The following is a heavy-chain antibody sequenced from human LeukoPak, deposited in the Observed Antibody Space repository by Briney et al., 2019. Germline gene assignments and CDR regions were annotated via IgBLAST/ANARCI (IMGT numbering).Heavy chain of an antibody. Sequence: GGSLRLSCAASGFTFSSYSMNWVRQAPGKGLEWVSSISSSSSYIYYADSVKGGFTISRDNAKNSLYLQMNSLRAEDTAVYYCARGPVRSPGGRLVPLEYWGQGTLVTVSS. CDR3: ARGPVRSPGGRLVPLEY. J-gene: IGHJ4*02. CDR1: GFTFSSYS. CDR2: ISSSSSYI. D-gene: IGHD1-26*01. V-gene: IGHV3-21*01.